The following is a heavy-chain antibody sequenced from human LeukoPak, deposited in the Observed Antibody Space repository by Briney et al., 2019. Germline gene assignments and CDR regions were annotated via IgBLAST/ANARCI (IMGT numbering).Heavy chain of an antibody. V-gene: IGHV3-73*01. CDR3: TRHTYYEDGFDY. D-gene: IGHD3-22*01. J-gene: IGHJ4*02. CDR1: GFTFSGSA. Sequence: GGSLRLSCAASGFTFSGSAMLWVRQASGKVLEWVGRIRSKANSYATAYAASVKGRFTISRDDSKNTAYLQMNSLKTEDTAVYYCTRHTYYEDGFDYWGQGALVTISS. CDR2: IRSKANSYAT.